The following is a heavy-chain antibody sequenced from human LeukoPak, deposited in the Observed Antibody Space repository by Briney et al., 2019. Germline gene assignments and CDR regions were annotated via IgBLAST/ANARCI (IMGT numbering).Heavy chain of an antibody. J-gene: IGHJ5*02. CDR1: GFSLSTSGVG. Sequence: SGPTLVKPTQTLTLTCSFSGFSLSTSGVGVGWIRQPPGKALEWLALIYWNDDKRYSPSLKSRLTISKDTSKNQVVLTMTNMDPVDTATYYCARSYSDYDYFNNWFDPWGQRTLVTVSS. CDR2: IYWNDDK. CDR3: ARSYSDYDYFNNWFDP. V-gene: IGHV2-5*01. D-gene: IGHD5-12*01.